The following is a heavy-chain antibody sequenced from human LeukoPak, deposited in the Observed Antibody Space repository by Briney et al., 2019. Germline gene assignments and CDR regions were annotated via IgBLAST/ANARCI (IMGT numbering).Heavy chain of an antibody. CDR3: ARDLRMATRSFDC. Sequence: GGSLRLSCAASGFTFSSYSMNWVRQAPGKGLEWVSSISSSSSYIYYADSVKGRFTISRDNAKNSLCLQMNSLRAEDTAVYYCARDLRMATRSFDCWGQGTLVTVSS. CDR2: ISSSSSYI. CDR1: GFTFSSYS. J-gene: IGHJ4*02. D-gene: IGHD5-12*01. V-gene: IGHV3-21*01.